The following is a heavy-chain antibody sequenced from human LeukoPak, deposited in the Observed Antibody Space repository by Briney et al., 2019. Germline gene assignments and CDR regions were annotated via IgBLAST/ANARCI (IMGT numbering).Heavy chain of an antibody. V-gene: IGHV4-30-4*01. CDR2: IYYSGST. D-gene: IGHD4-17*01. CDR3: ARGIKSAVTTSGFDY. Sequence: SETLSLTCTVSGGSISSYYWSWIRQPPGKGLEWIGYIYYSGSTYYNPSLKSRVTISVDTSKNQFSLKLSSVTAADTAVYYCARGIKSAVTTSGFDYWGQGTLVTVSS. CDR1: GGSISSYY. J-gene: IGHJ4*02.